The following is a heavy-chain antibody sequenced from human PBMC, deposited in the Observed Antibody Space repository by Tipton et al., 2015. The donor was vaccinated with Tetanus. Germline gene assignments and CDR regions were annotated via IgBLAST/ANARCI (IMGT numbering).Heavy chain of an antibody. V-gene: IGHV3-21*01. CDR3: TTFFPPTVTADAIDV. CDR2: VSSGSTYT. D-gene: IGHD4-17*01. Sequence: SLRLSCEASGFVFTTYSMNWFRQAPGRRLEWVASVSSGSTYTKFPDSLRGRFTISRDTAKNTLYLQMNSLRAEDTAIYYCTTFFPPTVTADAIDVWGQGTMVTVSS. J-gene: IGHJ3*01. CDR1: GFVFTTYS.